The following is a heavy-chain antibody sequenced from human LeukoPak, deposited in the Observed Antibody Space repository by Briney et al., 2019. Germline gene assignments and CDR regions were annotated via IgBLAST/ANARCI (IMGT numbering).Heavy chain of an antibody. CDR1: GGSFSGYY. Sequence: PSETLSLTCAVYGGSFSGYYWSWIHQPPGKGLEWIGEINHSGSTNYNPSLKSRVTISVDTSKNQFSLKLSSVTAADTAVYYCARMNRSRATMIVVVRLYDWFDPWGQGTLVTVSS. D-gene: IGHD3-22*01. V-gene: IGHV4-34*01. CDR2: INHSGST. J-gene: IGHJ5*02. CDR3: ARMNRSRATMIVVVRLYDWFDP.